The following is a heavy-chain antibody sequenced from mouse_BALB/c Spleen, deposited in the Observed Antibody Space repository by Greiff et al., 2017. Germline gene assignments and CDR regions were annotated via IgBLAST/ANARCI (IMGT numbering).Heavy chain of an antibody. J-gene: IGHJ4*01. Sequence: VQRVESGPGLVAPSQSLSITCTVSGFSLTSYDISWIRQPPGKGLEWLGVIWTGGGTNYNSAFMSRLSISKDNSKSQVFLKMNSLQTDDTAIYYCVRGEVRRGDYAMDYWGQGTSVTVSS. CDR2: IWTGGGT. D-gene: IGHD2-14*01. CDR1: GFSLTSYD. V-gene: IGHV2-9-2*01. CDR3: VRGEVRRGDYAMDY.